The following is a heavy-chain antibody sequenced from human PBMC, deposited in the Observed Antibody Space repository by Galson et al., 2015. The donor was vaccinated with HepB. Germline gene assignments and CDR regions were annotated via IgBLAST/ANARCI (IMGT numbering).Heavy chain of an antibody. CDR3: ATGEDGHSH. CDR2: IKSKTFGGTT. J-gene: IGHJ4*02. Sequence: SLRLSCAASGLVFSHAWMNWVRQAPGKGPEWVGRIKSKTFGGTTDYAAHVKGRFTISRDDSKRTLYLEMNNLKTEDTGVFYCATGEDGHSHWGQGTLVTVSS. D-gene: IGHD5-24*01. CDR1: GLVFSHAW. V-gene: IGHV3-15*01.